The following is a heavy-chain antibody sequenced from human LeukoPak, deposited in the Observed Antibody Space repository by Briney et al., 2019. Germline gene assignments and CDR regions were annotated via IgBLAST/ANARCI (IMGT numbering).Heavy chain of an antibody. J-gene: IGHJ4*02. CDR2: IKEDGSKI. D-gene: IGHD1-26*01. CDR1: GFNFRSYW. Sequence: GGSLRLSCAASGFNFRSYWMKWVRQAPGKGLEWVANIKEDGSKIYYVDSVKGRFTISRDNAESSLYLQMNSLRVEDTAVYFCARGSDWERGSYDYWGQGTLVTVSS. V-gene: IGHV3-7*05. CDR3: ARGSDWERGSYDY.